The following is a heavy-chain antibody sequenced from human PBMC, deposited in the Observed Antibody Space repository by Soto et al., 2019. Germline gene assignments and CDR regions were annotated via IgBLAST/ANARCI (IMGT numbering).Heavy chain of an antibody. Sequence: SETLSLTWAVYGGSFSGCCWTWIRQPPGTGLKWIGEINNSGSTNYNPSLKSRVTISVDTSKNQFSRKLTSVTAADTAVYYCASDKIRDLLDYWTQRTLDTVSA. J-gene: IGHJ4*02. CDR3: ASDKIRDLLDY. CDR1: GGSFSGCC. CDR2: INNSGST. V-gene: IGHV4-34*01. D-gene: IGHD2-21*01.